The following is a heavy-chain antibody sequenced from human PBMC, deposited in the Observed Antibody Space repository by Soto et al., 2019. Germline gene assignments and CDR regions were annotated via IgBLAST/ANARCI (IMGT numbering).Heavy chain of an antibody. CDR3: AKDRGEGAVAVPYYFDY. CDR2: ISGSGGST. V-gene: IGHV3-23*01. J-gene: IGHJ4*02. Sequence: EVPLLESGGGLVQPGGSLRLSCAASGFTFSSYGMSWVRQAPGKGLEWVSGISGSGGSTYYAESMKGRFTISRDNSENTLYLQMNSLRAEDTAVYYCAKDRGEGAVAVPYYFDYWGQGTLVTVSS. CDR1: GFTFSSYG. D-gene: IGHD6-19*01.